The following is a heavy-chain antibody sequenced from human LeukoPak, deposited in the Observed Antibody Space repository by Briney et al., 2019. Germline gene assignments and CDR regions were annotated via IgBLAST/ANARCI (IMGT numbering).Heavy chain of an antibody. CDR2: ISTTGTST. D-gene: IGHD6-13*01. J-gene: IGHJ4*02. V-gene: IGHV3-23*01. CDR1: GFTFSSYA. Sequence: GGSLRLSCAASGFTFSSYAMSWVRQAPGKGLEWVSAISTTGTSTYYADSVKGRFTMSRDNSKNTVYLQMNSLRAEDTAVYYCAKDRYSSNWLGAFDYWGQGTLVTVSS. CDR3: AKDRYSSNWLGAFDY.